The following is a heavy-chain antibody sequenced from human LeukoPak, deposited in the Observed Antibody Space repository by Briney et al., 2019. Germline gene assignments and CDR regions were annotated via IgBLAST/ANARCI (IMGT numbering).Heavy chain of an antibody. V-gene: IGHV4-34*01. Sequence: SETLSLTCAVYGGSFSGYYWSWIRQPPGKGPEWIGEINHSGSTNYNPSLKSRVTISVDTSKNQFSLKLSSVTAADTAVYFCARGLWAPRFDCWGQGTLVTVSS. J-gene: IGHJ4*02. CDR1: GGSFSGYY. D-gene: IGHD1-26*01. CDR2: INHSGST. CDR3: ARGLWAPRFDC.